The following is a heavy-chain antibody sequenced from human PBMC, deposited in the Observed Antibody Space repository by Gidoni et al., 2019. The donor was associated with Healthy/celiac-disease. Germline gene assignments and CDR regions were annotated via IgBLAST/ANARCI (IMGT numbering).Heavy chain of an antibody. CDR3: ARDRIVGATTSAFDI. CDR1: GGSISSSY. Sequence: QVHLQESGPGLVKPSETLSLTCTASGGSISSSYWSWIRQPPGKGLEWIGYIYYSGSTNYNPALKSRVTISVDTSKNQFSLKLSSVTAADTAVYYCARDRIVGATTSAFDIWAKGQWSPSLQ. D-gene: IGHD1-26*01. V-gene: IGHV4-59*01. CDR2: IYYSGST. J-gene: IGHJ3*02.